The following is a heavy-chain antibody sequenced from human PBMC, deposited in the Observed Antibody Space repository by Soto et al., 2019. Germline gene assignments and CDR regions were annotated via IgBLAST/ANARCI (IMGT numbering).Heavy chain of an antibody. J-gene: IGHJ4*02. CDR1: GFTFNKCA. CDR2: ISDTGATT. CDR3: VNDYGDFEFLES. Sequence: SGGSLRLSCAASGFTFNKCAMSWVRQAPGKGLEWVTAISDTGATTYYIDSVRGRFTVSRDNSKSTLYLQMSSLTPADTAIYYCVNDYGDFEFLESWGQGILVTVSS. D-gene: IGHD4-17*01. V-gene: IGHV3-23*01.